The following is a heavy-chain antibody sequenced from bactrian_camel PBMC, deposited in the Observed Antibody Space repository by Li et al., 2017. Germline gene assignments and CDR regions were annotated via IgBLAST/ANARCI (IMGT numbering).Heavy chain of an antibody. CDR2: ASPTGRPA. D-gene: IGHD3*01. V-gene: IGHV3-3*01. Sequence: HVQLVESGGGTVQTGGSLRLSCAASRDTGRRACMGWFRQAPGKEREGVAAASPTGRPAYYGDSVRGRFTISRDNAKDTLYLQMNSLKIEDTAVYYCALGSSRQATMTARGKGTQVTVS. J-gene: IGHJ4*01. CDR1: RDTGRRAC.